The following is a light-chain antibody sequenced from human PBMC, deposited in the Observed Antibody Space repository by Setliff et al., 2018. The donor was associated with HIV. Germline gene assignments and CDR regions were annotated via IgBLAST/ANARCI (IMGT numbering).Light chain of an antibody. J-gene: IGLJ1*01. CDR1: SSDIGVYNY. V-gene: IGLV2-11*01. Sequence: QSALTQPPSVSGSPGQSVTISCTGTSSDIGVYNYVSWYQQHPGRAPKLMIYDVNKRPSGVPGRFSGSKSGNAASLTISGLRAGDEADYYCCSYAGTYTYVFGTGTKV. CDR2: DVN. CDR3: CSYAGTYTYV.